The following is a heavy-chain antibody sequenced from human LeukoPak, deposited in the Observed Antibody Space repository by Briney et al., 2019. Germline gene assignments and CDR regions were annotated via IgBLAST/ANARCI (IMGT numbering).Heavy chain of an antibody. J-gene: IGHJ4*02. CDR3: ARLQYYYDSNGYYSLYYFDY. V-gene: IGHV4-31*03. CDR1: GGSISSGGYY. D-gene: IGHD3-22*01. Sequence: SQTLSLTCTVSGGSISSGGYYWSWIRQHPGKGLEWIRYIDYSGTTYYNPSLKSRLTISLDTSKNQFSLTLSSVTAADTAVYYCARLQYYYDSNGYYSLYYFDYWGQGTVVTVSS. CDR2: IDYSGTT.